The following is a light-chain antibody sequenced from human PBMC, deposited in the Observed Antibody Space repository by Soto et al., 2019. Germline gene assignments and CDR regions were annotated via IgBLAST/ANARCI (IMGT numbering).Light chain of an antibody. CDR3: QQYNNWPPIN. J-gene: IGKJ5*01. V-gene: IGKV3-15*01. CDR2: GAS. CDR1: QSVSSN. Sequence: EIVMTQSPATLSVSPGERATLSCRASQSVSSNLAWYQQKPGQAPRLLIYGASTRATGIPARFSGSGSGTEFTLTISSLQSEDFAVYYCQQYNNWPPINCGQGARLE.